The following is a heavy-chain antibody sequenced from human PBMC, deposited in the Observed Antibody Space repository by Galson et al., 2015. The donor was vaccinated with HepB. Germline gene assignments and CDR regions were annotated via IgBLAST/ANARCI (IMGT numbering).Heavy chain of an antibody. J-gene: IGHJ4*02. CDR1: GYTFTSYY. CDR2: INPSGGST. V-gene: IGHV1-46*03. CDR3: ARQLEGYSGYDYGDY. Sequence: SVKVSCKASGYTFTSYYMHWVRQAPGQGLEWMGIINPSGGSTSYAQKFQGRVTMTRDTSTSTVYMELSSLRSEDTAVYYCARQLEGYSGYDYGDYWGQGTLVTVSS. D-gene: IGHD5-12*01.